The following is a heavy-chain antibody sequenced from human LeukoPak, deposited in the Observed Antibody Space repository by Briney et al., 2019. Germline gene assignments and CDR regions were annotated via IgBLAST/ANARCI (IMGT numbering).Heavy chain of an antibody. CDR3: AREPQDHSSEDY. CDR1: GGSISSGDYY. CDR2: IYYSGST. V-gene: IGHV4-30-4*01. J-gene: IGHJ4*02. D-gene: IGHD6-19*01. Sequence: SETLSLTCTVSGGSISSGDYYWSWIRQPPGKGLEWNGYIYYSGSTYYNPSLKSRVTISVDTSKNQFSLKLSSVTAADTAVYYCAREPQDHSSEDYWGQGTLVTVSS.